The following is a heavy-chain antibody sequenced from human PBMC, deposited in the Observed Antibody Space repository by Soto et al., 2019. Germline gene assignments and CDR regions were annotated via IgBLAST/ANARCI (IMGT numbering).Heavy chain of an antibody. Sequence: PSETLSLTCTVSGGSISSYYWSWIRQPPGKGLEWIGYIYYSGSTNYNPSLKSRVTISVDTSKNQFSLKLSSVTAADTAVYYCARVNFSTYYDFWRGYSNYYYLDVWGRGTTVTVSS. CDR3: ARVNFSTYYDFWRGYSNYYYLDV. CDR2: IYYSGST. D-gene: IGHD3-3*01. V-gene: IGHV4-59*01. CDR1: GGSISSYY. J-gene: IGHJ6*03.